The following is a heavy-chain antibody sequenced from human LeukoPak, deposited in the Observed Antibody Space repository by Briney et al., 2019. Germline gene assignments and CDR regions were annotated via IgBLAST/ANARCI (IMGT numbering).Heavy chain of an antibody. J-gene: IGHJ4*02. D-gene: IGHD6-19*01. Sequence: PSETLSLTCAVYGGSSSGYYWSWIRQPPGKGLEWIGEINHSGSTNYNPSLKSRVTISVDTSKNQFSLKLSSVTAADTAVYYCARDCPDKRSGWHGKEYYFDYWGQGTLVTVSS. V-gene: IGHV4-34*01. CDR2: INHSGST. CDR3: ARDCPDKRSGWHGKEYYFDY. CDR1: GGSSSGYY.